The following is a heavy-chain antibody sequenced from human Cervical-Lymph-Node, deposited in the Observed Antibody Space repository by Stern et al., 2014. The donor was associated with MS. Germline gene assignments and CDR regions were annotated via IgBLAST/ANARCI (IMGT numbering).Heavy chain of an antibody. Sequence: VQLVESGAEVKKPGSSMKVSCKASGGTFSSDAIGWVRQAPGQGLEWRGGIIPIFETANYAQKFQGRVTITADQSTKTAYLELSSLTSGDTAMYFCASGTRSSWYFDFWGQGTLVTVST. V-gene: IGHV1-69*01. D-gene: IGHD6-13*01. CDR3: ASGTRSSWYFDF. CDR1: GGTFSSDA. CDR2: IIPIFETA. J-gene: IGHJ4*02.